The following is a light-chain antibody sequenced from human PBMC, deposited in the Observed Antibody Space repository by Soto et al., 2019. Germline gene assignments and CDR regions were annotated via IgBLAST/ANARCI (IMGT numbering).Light chain of an antibody. CDR3: QQYGSSPT. Sequence: EIVLTQSPGTLSLSPGERATLSCRASQSVRSSYLAWYQQKPGQAPRLLIYGASSRATGIQDRFSGSGSGTDVTLTISRLEPEDLAVYYCQQYGSSPTFGGGTKVEIK. CDR2: GAS. V-gene: IGKV3-20*01. J-gene: IGKJ4*01. CDR1: QSVRSSY.